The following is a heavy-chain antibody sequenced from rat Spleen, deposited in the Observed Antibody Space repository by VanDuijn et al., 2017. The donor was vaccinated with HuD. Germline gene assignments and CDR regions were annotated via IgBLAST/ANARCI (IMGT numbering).Heavy chain of an antibody. Sequence: EVQLVESDGGLVQPGRSLKLSCAASGFTFSDYYMAWVRQAPTKGLEWVATISYDGSSTYYRDSVKGRFTISRDNAKSNQYLQMDSLRSEDTATYYCTTGAEGSLFAYWGQGTLVTVSS. CDR2: ISYDGSST. CDR1: GFTFSDYY. J-gene: IGHJ3*01. D-gene: IGHD1-11*01. CDR3: TTGAEGSLFAY. V-gene: IGHV5-20*01.